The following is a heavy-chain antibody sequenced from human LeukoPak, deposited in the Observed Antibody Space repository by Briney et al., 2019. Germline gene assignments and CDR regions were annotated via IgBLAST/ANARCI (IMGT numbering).Heavy chain of an antibody. CDR3: ARAGCRSTSCYFIDY. CDR2: IIPIFGTA. V-gene: IGHV1-69*13. Sequence: SVKVSCKASGGTFSSYAISWVRQAPGQGLEWMGGIIPIFGTANYAQKFQGRVTITADESTSTAYMELSSLRSEDTAVYYCARAGCRSTSCYFIDYWGQGTLVTVSS. CDR1: GGTFSSYA. D-gene: IGHD2-2*01. J-gene: IGHJ4*02.